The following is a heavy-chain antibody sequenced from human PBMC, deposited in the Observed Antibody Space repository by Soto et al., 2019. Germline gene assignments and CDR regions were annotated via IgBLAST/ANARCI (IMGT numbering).Heavy chain of an antibody. Sequence: GGSLRLSCAASEFSLSSYAMHWIRQAPGKGLEWVAVISFDGNIIHYADSVKGRFIISRDNSKNTLYLQMHSLSGEDTAVYYCARTFDTITYYFDYWGQGTLVTVSS. D-gene: IGHD3-9*01. CDR2: ISFDGNII. J-gene: IGHJ4*02. V-gene: IGHV3-30-3*01. CDR3: ARTFDTITYYFDY. CDR1: EFSLSSYA.